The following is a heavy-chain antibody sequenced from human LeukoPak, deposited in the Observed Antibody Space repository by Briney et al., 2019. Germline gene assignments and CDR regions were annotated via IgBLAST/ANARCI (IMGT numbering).Heavy chain of an antibody. Sequence: SETLSLTCAVYGGSFSGYYWSWIRQPPGKGLEWIGEINHSGSTNYNPSLKSRVTISVDTSKNQFSLKLSSATAADTAVYYCARGAGQFFDYWGQGTLVTVSS. V-gene: IGHV4-34*01. CDR1: GGSFSGYY. D-gene: IGHD4-4*01. CDR3: ARGAGQFFDY. CDR2: INHSGST. J-gene: IGHJ4*02.